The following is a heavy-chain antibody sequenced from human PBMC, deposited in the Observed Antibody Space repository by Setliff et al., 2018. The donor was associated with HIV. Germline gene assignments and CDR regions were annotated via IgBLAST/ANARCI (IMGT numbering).Heavy chain of an antibody. CDR2: IYYSGNTNYDP. CDR1: GGYISSYY. V-gene: IGHV4-59*01. D-gene: IGHD6-19*01. CDR3: TRVREGWLPYDAFEI. Sequence: PSETLSLTCTVSGGYISSYYWSWIRQTPGKGLEWIGTIYYSGNTNYDPNYNPSLRTRVTMSVDTSKNQFSLRLNSVTAADTAVYYCTRVREGWLPYDAFEIWGLGTMVTVSS. J-gene: IGHJ3*02.